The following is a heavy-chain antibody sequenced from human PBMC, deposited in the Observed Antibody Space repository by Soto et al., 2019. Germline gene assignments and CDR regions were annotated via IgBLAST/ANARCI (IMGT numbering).Heavy chain of an antibody. J-gene: IGHJ6*02. D-gene: IGHD1-26*01. CDR2: INPNSGGT. V-gene: IGHV1-2*04. Sequence: ASVKVSCKASGYTFTGYYMHWVRQAPGQGLEWMGWINPNSGGTNYAQKFQGWVTMTRDTSISTAYMELSRLRSDDTAVYYCARDLSGSLYDYYYYGMDVWGQGTTLTVSS. CDR1: GYTFTGYY. CDR3: ARDLSGSLYDYYYYGMDV.